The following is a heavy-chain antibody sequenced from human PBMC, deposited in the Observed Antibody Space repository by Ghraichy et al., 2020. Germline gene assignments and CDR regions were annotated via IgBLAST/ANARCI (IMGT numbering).Heavy chain of an antibody. D-gene: IGHD3-3*01. J-gene: IGHJ4*02. CDR1: GDSVSSDNYY. CDR3: ARAQGHYAYKYATVGYYVDQ. Sequence: SETLSLTCVVSGDSVSSDNYYWSWIRQPPGKGLEWIAYINNNGRRDYNPSLKRRLTISADTSKNQFSLILTSVTAADTAVYYCARAQGHYAYKYATVGYYVDQWGPGTLVTVSS. V-gene: IGHV4-61*01. CDR2: INNNGRR.